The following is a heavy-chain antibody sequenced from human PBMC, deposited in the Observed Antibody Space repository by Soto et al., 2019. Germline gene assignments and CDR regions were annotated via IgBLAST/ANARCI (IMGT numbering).Heavy chain of an antibody. CDR3: ARSDWNHAFDY. D-gene: IGHD1-1*01. Sequence: PSETLSLTCTVSGGSINSNDYYWGWIRQPPGKGLEWTGSIYYSKSTYYNPSLKSRVTISVDTSKNQFSLKLSSVTAADTAVYYCARSDWNHAFDYWGQGTLVTVSS. V-gene: IGHV4-39*01. CDR1: GGSINSNDYY. J-gene: IGHJ4*02. CDR2: IYYSKST.